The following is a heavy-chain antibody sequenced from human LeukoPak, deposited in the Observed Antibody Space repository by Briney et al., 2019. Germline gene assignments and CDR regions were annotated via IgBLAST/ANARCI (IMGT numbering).Heavy chain of an antibody. J-gene: IGHJ4*02. Sequence: ASVKVFCKAAGYTFTGYYMHWVRQAPGQGLELMGWINPNSGGTNYAQKFQGRVTMTRDTSISTAYMELSRLRSDDTAVYYCARWYGSSSSWVAPLYYFDYWGQGTLVTVSS. CDR1: GYTFTGYY. CDR2: INPNSGGT. V-gene: IGHV1-2*02. CDR3: ARWYGSSSSWVAPLYYFDY. D-gene: IGHD6-6*01.